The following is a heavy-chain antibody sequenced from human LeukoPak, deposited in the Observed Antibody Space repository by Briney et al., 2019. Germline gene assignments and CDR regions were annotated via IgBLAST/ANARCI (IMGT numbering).Heavy chain of an antibody. D-gene: IGHD1-26*01. CDR3: ASELVDEYFQQ. CDR2: IYHSGST. CDR1: GYSISSGYY. J-gene: IGHJ1*01. Sequence: SETLSLTCTVSGYSISSGYYWGWIRQPPGKGLEWIGSIYHSGSTYYNPSLKSGVTISVDTSKNQFSLKLSSVTAADTAVYYCASELVDEYFQQWGQGTLVTVSS. V-gene: IGHV4-38-2*02.